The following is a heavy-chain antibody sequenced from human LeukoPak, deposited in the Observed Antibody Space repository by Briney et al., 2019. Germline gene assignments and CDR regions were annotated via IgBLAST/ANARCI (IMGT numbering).Heavy chain of an antibody. Sequence: GESLKISCKGSGYSFTSYWIGWVRQMPGKGLEWMGIIYPGDSDTRYSPSFQGQVTISADKSISTAYLQWSSLKASDTAMYYCASLSHYYGSGSYSLDAFDIWGQGTMVTVSS. CDR3: ASLSHYYGSGSYSLDAFDI. J-gene: IGHJ3*02. CDR2: IYPGDSDT. CDR1: GYSFTSYW. V-gene: IGHV5-51*01. D-gene: IGHD3-10*01.